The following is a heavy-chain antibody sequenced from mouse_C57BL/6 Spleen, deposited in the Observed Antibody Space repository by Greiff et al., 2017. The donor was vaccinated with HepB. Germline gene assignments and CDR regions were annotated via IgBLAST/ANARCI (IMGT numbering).Heavy chain of an antibody. CDR2: ISTLAYSI. CDR3: ARRELGRVYWYFDV. CDR1: GFTFTDYG. V-gene: IGHV5-15*01. Sequence: EVKLVESGGGLVQPGASLKLSCAASGFTFTDYGMAWVRQAPRKGPEWVAFISTLAYSIYYADTVTGRFTISRDKAKNTPYLEMSSLRSEDTAMYYCARRELGRVYWYFDVWGTGTTVTVSS. J-gene: IGHJ1*03. D-gene: IGHD4-1*01.